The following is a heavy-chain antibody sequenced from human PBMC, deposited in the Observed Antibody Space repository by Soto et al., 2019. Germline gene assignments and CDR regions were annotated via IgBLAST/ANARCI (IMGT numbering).Heavy chain of an antibody. CDR1: GFNFSSYA. Sequence: GSLXLSCAVSGFNFSSYAMSWVRQAPGKGLEWVSAISGSGGSTYYADSVKGRFTISRDNSKNTLYLQMNSLRAEDTAVYYCAKRDYSDAFDIWGQGTMVTVSS. CDR2: ISGSGGST. CDR3: AKRDYSDAFDI. D-gene: IGHD4-4*01. V-gene: IGHV3-23*01. J-gene: IGHJ3*02.